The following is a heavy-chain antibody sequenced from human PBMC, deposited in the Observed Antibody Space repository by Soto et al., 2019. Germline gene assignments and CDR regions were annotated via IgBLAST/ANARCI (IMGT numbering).Heavy chain of an antibody. V-gene: IGHV1-69*02. CDR2: IIPIVDIP. CDR3: ASHFTGVLGLGTSPPGGDNFGWDV. J-gene: IGHJ6*02. CDR1: GGTFSRYT. Sequence: QVQLVQSGAEVKKPGSSVKVSCKASGGTFSRYTFTWVRQAPGQGLEWMGRIIPIVDIPNYAQKFQGRVTIAGDKSTSTGDMEVSRRASDGTGVYYCASHFTGVLGLGTSPPGGDNFGWDVWGQGTTVSVS. D-gene: IGHD2-8*02.